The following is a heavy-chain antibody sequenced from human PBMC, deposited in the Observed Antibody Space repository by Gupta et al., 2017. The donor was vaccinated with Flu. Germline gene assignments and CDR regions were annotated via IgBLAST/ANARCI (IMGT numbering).Heavy chain of an antibody. CDR2: IIPICGPT. Sequence: GQGLEWMGGIIPICGPTNYAQKFQGRVTITADESTSTAYMELSSLRSEDTAIYYCARKGSGYCSGGSCYSFDFWGQGTLVTVSS. D-gene: IGHD2-15*01. CDR3: ARKGSGYCSGGSCYSFDF. V-gene: IGHV1-69*01. J-gene: IGHJ4*02.